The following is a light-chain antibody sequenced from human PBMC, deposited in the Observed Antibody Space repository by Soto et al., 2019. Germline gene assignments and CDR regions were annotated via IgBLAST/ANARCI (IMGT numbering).Light chain of an antibody. CDR1: QSISDT. Sequence: DIVMTQSPATLSVSPGGRATLSCGASQSISDTLAWYQQKPGQAPRLLIYDASTRANGIPARFSGSGSGTELTLTISSLQSEDFAVYYGQQYNNRPPRTFGQGTKVDIK. V-gene: IGKV3-15*01. J-gene: IGKJ1*01. CDR3: QQYNNRPPRT. CDR2: DAS.